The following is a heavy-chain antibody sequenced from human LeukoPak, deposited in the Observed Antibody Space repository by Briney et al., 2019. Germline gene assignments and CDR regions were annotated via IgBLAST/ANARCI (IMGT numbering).Heavy chain of an antibody. CDR1: GFTFDDYA. V-gene: IGHV3-43*02. CDR2: ISGDGGST. CDR3: AKDSGVRGVIGFYYYGMDV. J-gene: IGHJ6*02. D-gene: IGHD3-10*01. Sequence: GGSLRLSCAASGFTFDDYAMHWVRQAPGKGLEWVSLISGDGGSTYYADSVKGRFTISRDNSKNSLYLQMNSLRTEDTALYYCAKDSGVRGVIGFYYYGMDVWGQGTTVTVS.